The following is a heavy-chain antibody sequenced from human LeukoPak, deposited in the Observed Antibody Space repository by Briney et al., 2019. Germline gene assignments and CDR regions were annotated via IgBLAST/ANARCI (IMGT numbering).Heavy chain of an antibody. CDR3: ARDKRHSYGRYFDH. Sequence: SETLSLTCSVSGDPISTYHWNWIREPPGKGLEWIGYMQSTGNSNYNPSLKSRVSMSVETSKNRIVLNLSSVTAADTAVYYCARDKRHSYGRYFDHWGQGLLVTVSS. J-gene: IGHJ4*02. CDR2: MQSTGNS. V-gene: IGHV4-59*01. CDR1: GDPISTYH. D-gene: IGHD5-18*01.